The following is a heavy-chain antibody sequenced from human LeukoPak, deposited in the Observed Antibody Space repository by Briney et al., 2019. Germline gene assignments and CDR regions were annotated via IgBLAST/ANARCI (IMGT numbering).Heavy chain of an antibody. V-gene: IGHV3-23*01. CDR1: GFTFDNYA. Sequence: GGPLRLSCAASGFTFDNYAMSWVRQAPGKGLEWVSAISSSGGSSYHADSVKGRFTISRDNSKNTLYLQMNSLRVEDTAVYYCAKDGWITGTTYFDCWGQGTLVTDSS. CDR3: AKDGWITGTTYFDC. J-gene: IGHJ4*02. D-gene: IGHD1-7*01. CDR2: ISSSGGSS.